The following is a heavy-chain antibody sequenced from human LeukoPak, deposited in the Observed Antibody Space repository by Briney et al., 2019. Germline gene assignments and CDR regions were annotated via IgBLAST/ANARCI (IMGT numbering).Heavy chain of an antibody. CDR1: GFTFSDYY. CDR2: ISSGGSII. CDR3: ARGMSRGYNYGSSY. V-gene: IGHV3-11*01. Sequence: PGGSLRLSCAASGFTFSDYYMSWIRQAPGKGLEWVSYISSGGSIIYYADSVKGRFTISRDNAENSLYLQMNSLRPEDTAVYYCARGMSRGYNYGSSYWGQGTLVTVSS. D-gene: IGHD5-18*01. J-gene: IGHJ4*02.